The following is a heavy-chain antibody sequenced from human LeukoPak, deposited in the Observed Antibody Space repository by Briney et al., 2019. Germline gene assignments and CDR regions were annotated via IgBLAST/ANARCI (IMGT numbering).Heavy chain of an antibody. CDR3: AREWSRFTPPDY. D-gene: IGHD2-8*01. CDR1: GFTFSSYE. CDR2: ISSSDSTI. J-gene: IGHJ4*02. V-gene: IGHV3-48*03. Sequence: GGSLRLSCAASGFTFSSYEMHWVRQAPGKGLEWVSYISSSDSTIYYADSVKGRFTISRDNAKNSLYLQMNSLRAEDTAVYYCAREWSRFTPPDYWGQGTLVTVSS.